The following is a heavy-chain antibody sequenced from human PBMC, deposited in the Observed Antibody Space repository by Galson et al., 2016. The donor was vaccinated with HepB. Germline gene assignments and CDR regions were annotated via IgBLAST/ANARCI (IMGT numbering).Heavy chain of an antibody. CDR3: ARCLQDITGDDAFDI. J-gene: IGHJ3*02. Sequence: SLRLSCAASGFTSGSHAMTWVRQGPGKGLEWVSGISGGGGLTHYRHSVRGRFTISRDNSKNTLYLQMINLRAEDTAIYYCARCLQDITGDDAFDIWGRGTMVTVSP. V-gene: IGHV3-23*01. CDR1: GFTSGSHA. D-gene: IGHD1-14*01. CDR2: ISGGGGLT.